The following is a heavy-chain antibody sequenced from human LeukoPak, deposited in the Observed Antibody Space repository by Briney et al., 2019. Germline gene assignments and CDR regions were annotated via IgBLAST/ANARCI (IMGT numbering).Heavy chain of an antibody. CDR2: IKQDGSEK. CDR3: ARDGYHYGSGSYFDY. Sequence: GGSLRLSCAASGFTVSSYWMSWVRQAPGKGLEWVANIKQDGSEKYYVDSVKGRFTISRDNAKKSLYLQMNSLRAEDTALYYCARDGYHYGSGSYFDYWGQGTLVTVSS. J-gene: IGHJ4*02. CDR1: GFTVSSYW. V-gene: IGHV3-7*04. D-gene: IGHD3-10*01.